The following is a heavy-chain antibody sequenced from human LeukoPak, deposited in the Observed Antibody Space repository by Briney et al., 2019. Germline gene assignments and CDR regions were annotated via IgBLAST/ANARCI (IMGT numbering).Heavy chain of an antibody. V-gene: IGHV1-69*13. CDR1: GGTFSSYA. J-gene: IGHJ6*03. Sequence: GASVKVSCKASGGTFSSYAISWVRQAPGQGLEWMGGIIPIFGTANYAQKFQGRVTITADESTSTAYMELSSLRSEDTAVYYCAREGYDILTRDYYYYMGVWGKGTTVTISS. CDR3: AREGYDILTRDYYYYMGV. D-gene: IGHD3-9*01. CDR2: IIPIFGTA.